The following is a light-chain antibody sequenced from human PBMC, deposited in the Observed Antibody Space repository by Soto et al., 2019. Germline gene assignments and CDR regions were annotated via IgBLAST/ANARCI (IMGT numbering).Light chain of an antibody. Sequence: PRTPSQSPQSAALENRVIIGCRASQSISNHLNWYQQKPGKAPKLLIFAASSLQSGVPSRFSGSGSATHYTLTICSLQPEAVATYYCQPSYSSPPSFGQGTKVDIK. CDR1: QSISNH. CDR2: AAS. J-gene: IGKJ1*01. V-gene: IGKV1-39*01. CDR3: QPSYSSPPS.